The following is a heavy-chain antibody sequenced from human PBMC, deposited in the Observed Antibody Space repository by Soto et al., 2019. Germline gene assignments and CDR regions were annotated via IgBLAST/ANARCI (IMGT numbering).Heavy chain of an antibody. CDR1: GGTFSSYT. D-gene: IGHD2-15*01. J-gene: IGHJ6*02. V-gene: IGHV1-69*08. CDR3: AREQVILGTYGMDV. Sequence: QVQLVQSGAEVKKPGSSVKVSCKASGGTFSSYTISWVRQAPGQGLEWMGRIIPILGIADYAQKFQGRVTISAXKXPSTAYMELNSLRSEDTAVYYCAREQVILGTYGMDVWGQGTTVTVSS. CDR2: IIPILGIA.